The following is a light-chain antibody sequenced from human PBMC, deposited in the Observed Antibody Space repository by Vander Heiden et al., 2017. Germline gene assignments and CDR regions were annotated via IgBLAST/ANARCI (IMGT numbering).Light chain of an antibody. J-gene: IGLJ2*01. Sequence: SYEVTQPPSASVSPAQTARITCTGDALRKHYANWYQQKPGQAPVLVIYKDSDRPPGIPERFSGSSSGTTVTLTISGVQAEDEADYYCQSADSSGTYVVFGGGTKLTVL. CDR3: QSADSSGTYVV. CDR1: ALRKHY. CDR2: KDS. V-gene: IGLV3-25*03.